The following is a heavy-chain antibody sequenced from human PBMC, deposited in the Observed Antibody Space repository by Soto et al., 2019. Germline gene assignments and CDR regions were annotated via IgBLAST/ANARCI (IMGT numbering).Heavy chain of an antibody. D-gene: IGHD2-15*01. J-gene: IGHJ6*02. CDR1: GYTFTGYY. CDR3: VRDKADYYGMDV. CDR2: INPNSGGT. Sequence: ASVKVSCKASGYTFTGYYMHWVRQAPGQGLEWMGWINPNSGGTNYAQKFQGWVTMTRDTSISTAYMELSRPRSDDTAVYYCVRDKADYYGMDVWGQGTTVTVSS. V-gene: IGHV1-2*04.